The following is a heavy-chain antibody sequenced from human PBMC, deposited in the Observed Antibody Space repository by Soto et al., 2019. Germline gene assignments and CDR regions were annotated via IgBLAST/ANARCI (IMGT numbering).Heavy chain of an antibody. CDR1: GFRFSIYS. J-gene: IGHJ4*02. D-gene: IGHD6-19*01. Sequence: EVQLVESGGNLVQPGGSLRLSCAASGFRFSIYSMNWVRQAPGKGLEWSAYITSDTKTIKYADSVKGRFTISRDNGKNSVYLQMNSLGAEDTAVYYCARSVEGHFDYWGQGTVVTVSA. CDR2: ITSDTKTI. CDR3: ARSVEGHFDY. V-gene: IGHV3-48*01.